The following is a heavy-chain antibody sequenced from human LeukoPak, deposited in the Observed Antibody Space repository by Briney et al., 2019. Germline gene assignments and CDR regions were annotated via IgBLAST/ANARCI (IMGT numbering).Heavy chain of an antibody. CDR3: AYDYYDSSGYSVSDY. J-gene: IGHJ4*02. CDR1: GFTFSSYA. CDR2: ISYDGSNK. V-gene: IGHV3-30-3*01. Sequence: PGRSLRLSCAASGFTFSSYAMHWVRQAPGKGLEWVAVISYDGSNKYYADSVKGRFTISRDNSKNTLYLQMNSLRAEDTAVYYCAYDYYDSSGYSVSDYWGQETLVTVSS. D-gene: IGHD3-22*01.